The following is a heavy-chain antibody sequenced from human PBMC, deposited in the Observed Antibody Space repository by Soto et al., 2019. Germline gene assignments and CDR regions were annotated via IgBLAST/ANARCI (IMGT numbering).Heavy chain of an antibody. V-gene: IGHV1-69*01. D-gene: IGHD3-16*01. CDR3: ARCAIPLGAYYYYYGMDV. CDR2: IIPIFGTA. CDR1: GGTFSSYA. J-gene: IGHJ6*02. Sequence: QVQLVQSGAEVKKPGSSVKVSCKASGGTFSSYAISWVRQAPGQGLEWMGGIIPIFGTANYAQKFQGRVTITADESTSTAYMELSSLRSKDTAVYYCARCAIPLGAYYYYYGMDVWGQGTTVTVSS.